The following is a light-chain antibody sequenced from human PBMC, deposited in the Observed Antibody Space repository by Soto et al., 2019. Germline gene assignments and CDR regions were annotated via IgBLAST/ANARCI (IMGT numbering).Light chain of an antibody. Sequence: SALTQPASVSGSPGQSITISCTGTSSDVGDYNYVSWYQQHPGKAPKLVIFDVSDRPSGVSNRFSGSKSGNTASLTISGLQAEDEADYYCSSYTSSSTRVFGTGTKLTVL. CDR2: DVS. J-gene: IGLJ1*01. CDR1: SSDVGDYNY. V-gene: IGLV2-14*01. CDR3: SSYTSSSTRV.